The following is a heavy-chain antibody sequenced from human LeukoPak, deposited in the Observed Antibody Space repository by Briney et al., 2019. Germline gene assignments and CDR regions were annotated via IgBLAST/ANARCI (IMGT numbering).Heavy chain of an antibody. CDR1: GFTFSSYG. V-gene: IGHV3-23*01. D-gene: IGHD3-16*01. Sequence: PGGSLRLSCAASGFTFSSYGMSWVRQAPVKRLEWVSAVSGSGDATYYADSVKGRFTISRDNAKNSLYLQMSNLRAEDTAVYFCARGGGLDVWGQGATVTVSS. CDR3: ARGGGLDV. CDR2: VSGSGDAT. J-gene: IGHJ6*02.